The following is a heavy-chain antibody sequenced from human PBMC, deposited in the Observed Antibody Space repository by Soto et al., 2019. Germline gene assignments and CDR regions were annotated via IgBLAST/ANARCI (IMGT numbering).Heavy chain of an antibody. CDR2: ISGSGGST. D-gene: IGHD2-21*02. CDR3: AKGLPISPGYYYYYMDV. J-gene: IGHJ6*03. Sequence: GGSLRLSCAASGFTFSSYAMSWVRQAPGKGLEWVSAISGSGGSTYYADSVKGRFTISRDNSKNTLYLQMNSLRAEDTAVYYCAKGLPISPGYYYYYMDVWGKGTTVTVSS. CDR1: GFTFSSYA. V-gene: IGHV3-23*01.